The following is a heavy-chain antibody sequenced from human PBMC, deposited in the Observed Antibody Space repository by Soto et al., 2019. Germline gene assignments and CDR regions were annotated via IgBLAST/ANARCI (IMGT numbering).Heavy chain of an antibody. CDR2: IIPILGIA. J-gene: IGHJ4*02. V-gene: IGHV1-69*02. CDR1: GGTFSSYT. CDR3: ARGDSSYCSGGSCYLEDY. Sequence: QVQLVQSGAEVKKPGSSVKVSCKASGGTFSSYTISWVRQAPGQGLEWMGRIIPILGIANYAQKFQGRVTITADKSTSTAYMELSSLRSEDTAVCYCARGDSSYCSGGSCYLEDYWGQGTLVTVSS. D-gene: IGHD2-15*01.